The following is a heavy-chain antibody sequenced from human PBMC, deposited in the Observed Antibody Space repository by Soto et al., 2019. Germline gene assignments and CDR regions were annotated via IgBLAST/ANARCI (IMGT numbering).Heavy chain of an antibody. CDR3: ARDRGMVWAGYSSSWYLGDAFDI. CDR2: IYYSGST. J-gene: IGHJ3*02. V-gene: IGHV4-59*01. Sequence: SETLSLTCTVSGGSISSYYWSWIRQPPGKGLEWIGYIYYSGSTNYNPSLKSRVTISVDTSKNQFSLKLSSVTAADTAVYYCARDRGMVWAGYSSSWYLGDAFDIWGQGTMDTVSS. CDR1: GGSISSYY. D-gene: IGHD6-13*01.